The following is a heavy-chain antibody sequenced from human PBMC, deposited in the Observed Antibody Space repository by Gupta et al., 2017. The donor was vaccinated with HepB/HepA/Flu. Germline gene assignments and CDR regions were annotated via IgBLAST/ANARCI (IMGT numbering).Heavy chain of an antibody. V-gene: IGHV3-11*04. Sequence: QVQLVESGGGLVKPGGSLRLSCEASGFTFSDFYMNWIRQAPGKGLEWLSYITDSGNTIYYADSVKGRFTISRDNAKNSLYLQMNSLRVEDTAVYYCGRGVPVHPDDKYMDVGGKGTTVTVSA. D-gene: IGHD1-1*01. CDR1: GFTFSDFY. CDR2: ITDSGNTI. CDR3: GRGVPVHPDDKYMDV. J-gene: IGHJ6*04.